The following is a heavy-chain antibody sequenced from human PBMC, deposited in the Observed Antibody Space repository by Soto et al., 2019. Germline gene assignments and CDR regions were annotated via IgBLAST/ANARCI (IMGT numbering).Heavy chain of an antibody. D-gene: IGHD6-13*01. CDR1: GGTFSSYA. CDR2: IIPIFGTA. J-gene: IGHJ6*02. CDR3: ARGSSSGERVAPYYYYGMDV. Sequence: GASVKVSCKASGGTFSSYAISWVRQAPGQGLEWMGGIIPIFGTANYAQKFQGRVTITADESTSTAYMELSSLRSEDTAVYYCARGSSSGERVAPYYYYGMDVWGQGTTVTVSS. V-gene: IGHV1-69*13.